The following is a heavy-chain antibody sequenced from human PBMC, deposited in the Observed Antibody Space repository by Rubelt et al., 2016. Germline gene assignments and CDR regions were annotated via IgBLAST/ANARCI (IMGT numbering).Heavy chain of an antibody. Sequence: QVQLQQWGAGLLKPSETLSLTCTVSGGSISSSSYYWGWIRQPPGKGLEWIGSIYYSGSTYYNPSLKSRVTIAVDTSKNQFSLKLSSVTAADTAVYYCVRVGATSGGYWGQGTLVTVSS. CDR1: GGSISSSSYY. D-gene: IGHD5-12*01. V-gene: IGHV4-39*01. CDR2: IYYSGST. CDR3: VRVGATSGGY. J-gene: IGHJ4*02.